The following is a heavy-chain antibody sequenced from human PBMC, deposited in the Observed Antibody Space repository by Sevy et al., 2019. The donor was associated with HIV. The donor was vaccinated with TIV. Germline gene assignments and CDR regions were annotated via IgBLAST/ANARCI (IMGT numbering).Heavy chain of an antibody. D-gene: IGHD3-22*01. V-gene: IGHV1-24*01. J-gene: IGHJ4*02. Sequence: ASVKVSCKVSGYTLSQISMHWVRQAPGKGLEGMGRVDPEDGETIYAQKFQARVTMTQDTSPDTAYMEQSSLRSDDTAVYYCATTKYYYDSSGSPFDSWGQGTLVTVSS. CDR3: ATTKYYYDSSGSPFDS. CDR2: VDPEDGET. CDR1: GYTLSQIS.